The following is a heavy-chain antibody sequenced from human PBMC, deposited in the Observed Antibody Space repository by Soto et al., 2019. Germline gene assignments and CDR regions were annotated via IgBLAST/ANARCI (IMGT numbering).Heavy chain of an antibody. CDR3: AKGLTMVRGVIYGMDV. Sequence: GGSLRLSCAASGFTFSSYAMSWVRQAPGKGLEWVSAISGSGGSTYYADSVKGRFTISRDNSKNTLYLQMNSLRAEDTAVYYCAKGLTMVRGVIYGMDVWGQGTTVTVSS. J-gene: IGHJ6*02. V-gene: IGHV3-23*01. CDR2: ISGSGGST. D-gene: IGHD3-10*01. CDR1: GFTFSSYA.